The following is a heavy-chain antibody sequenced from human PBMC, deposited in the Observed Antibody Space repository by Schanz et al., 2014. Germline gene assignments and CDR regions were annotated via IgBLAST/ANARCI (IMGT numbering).Heavy chain of an antibody. Sequence: QIQLVQSGPEVKKPGATVKVSCKASGYIFINSGISWVRQAPGQGLEWMGWISVYNHNKEYDQKFQGRVSMTTDTSTSKAYKALTALRSDDTAVYYCARDRRFSVRDDLYYIDAWGKGTLVTVSS. D-gene: IGHD1-1*01. CDR2: ISVYNHNK. J-gene: IGHJ4*02. CDR3: ARDRRFSVRDDLYYIDA. V-gene: IGHV1-18*01. CDR1: GYIFINSG.